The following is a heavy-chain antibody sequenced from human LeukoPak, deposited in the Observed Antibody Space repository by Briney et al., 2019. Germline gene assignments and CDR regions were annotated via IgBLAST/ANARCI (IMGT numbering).Heavy chain of an antibody. CDR2: IHHSGST. CDR1: GYSISSGYY. CDR3: ARGAYCSGATCYRSYDYYYMDV. V-gene: IGHV4-38-2*01. D-gene: IGHD2-15*01. J-gene: IGHJ6*03. Sequence: PSETLSLTCAVSGYSISSGYYWGWIRQPPGKGLEWIGSIHHSGSTYYYPSLKSRVTISLDTSNNQFSLKLTSVTAADTAVYYCARGAYCSGATCYRSYDYYYMDVWGRGTTVTVAS.